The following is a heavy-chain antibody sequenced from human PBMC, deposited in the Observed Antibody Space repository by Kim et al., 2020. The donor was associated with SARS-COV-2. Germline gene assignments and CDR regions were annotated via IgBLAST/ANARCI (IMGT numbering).Heavy chain of an antibody. D-gene: IGHD2-15*01. Sequence: GGSLRLSCAASGFTFSSYGMHWVRQAPGKGLEWVAVISYDGSNKYYADSVTGRFTISSDNSKNTLYVQMNSLRAEDTAVYYCAKQGGLYCSGGSCYSGQFDYWGQGTLVTVSS. CDR1: GFTFSSYG. CDR3: AKQGGLYCSGGSCYSGQFDY. J-gene: IGHJ4*02. CDR2: ISYDGSNK. V-gene: IGHV3-30*18.